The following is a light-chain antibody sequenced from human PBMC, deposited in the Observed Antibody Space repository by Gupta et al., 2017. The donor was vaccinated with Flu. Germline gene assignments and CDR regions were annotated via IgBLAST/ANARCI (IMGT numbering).Light chain of an antibody. CDR2: KVS. Sequence: DVVMTPSPLSLLFTLGQPASISCSASQSLVDSDGNTYLHWFQQRPGQSPRRLIYKVSNREAPVTDRFSGSRSGRDFTLKIIRGVAEDVGVYYCRQGKHWRLTFGGGTKVEMK. CDR1: QSLVDSDGNTY. V-gene: IGKV2-30*01. J-gene: IGKJ4*01. CDR3: RQGKHWRLT.